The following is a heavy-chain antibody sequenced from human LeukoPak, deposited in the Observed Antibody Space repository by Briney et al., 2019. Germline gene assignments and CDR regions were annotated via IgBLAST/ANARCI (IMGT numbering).Heavy chain of an antibody. CDR2: ISAYNGNT. J-gene: IGHJ5*02. D-gene: IGHD2-15*01. Sequence: ASVKVSCKASGYTYTSYGISWVRQAPGQGLEWMGWISAYNGNTNYAQKLQGRVTMTTDTSTSTAYMELRSLRSDDTAVYYCARGDHLGYCSGGSCYSLRNWFDPWGQGTLVTVSS. CDR3: ARGDHLGYCSGGSCYSLRNWFDP. CDR1: GYTYTSYG. V-gene: IGHV1-18*01.